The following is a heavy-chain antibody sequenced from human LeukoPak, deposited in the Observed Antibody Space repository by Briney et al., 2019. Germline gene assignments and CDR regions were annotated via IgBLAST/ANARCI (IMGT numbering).Heavy chain of an antibody. CDR3: ARLPTFYYDSSGYHYDY. Sequence: GGSLRLSCVASGFTFYNYAMSWVRQAPGGGLEWASSTAGSGISKDYADSVKGRFTIPKDKSKNTLYLQMDNLRAEDTGVYFCARLPTFYYDSSGYHYDYWGQGTLVTVSS. V-gene: IGHV3-23*01. CDR1: GFTFYNYA. D-gene: IGHD3-22*01. CDR2: TAGSGISK. J-gene: IGHJ4*02.